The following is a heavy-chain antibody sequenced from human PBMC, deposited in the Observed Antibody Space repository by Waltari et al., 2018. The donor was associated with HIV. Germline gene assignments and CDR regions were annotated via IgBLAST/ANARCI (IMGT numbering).Heavy chain of an antibody. CDR2: FSSIHTQM. D-gene: IGHD3-16*01. CDR1: GFTFSNFS. CDR3: VRGAGRDLLLFGGDF. J-gene: IGHJ4*02. V-gene: IGHV3-21*01. Sequence: EVHLLESGGGLVKPGGSLRLSCEVSGFTFSNFSMNWVRQAPGKGMEWISSFSSIHTQMSYEDSVKGRFTIFRDNAKKSLYLQMNSLRDEDTAVYYCVRGAGRDLLLFGGDFWGQGTLVTVSS.